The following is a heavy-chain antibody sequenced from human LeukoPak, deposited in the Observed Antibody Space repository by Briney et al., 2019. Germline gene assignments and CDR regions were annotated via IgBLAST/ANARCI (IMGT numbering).Heavy chain of an antibody. Sequence: GGSLRLSCAGSGFSFSDHYMDWVRQAPGKGLEWVGRGRIKADSYITQYAASVKGRFTISRDDSKNSLYLQMNSLKTEDTAVYYCARGYHSFDIWGHGTMVTVSS. CDR3: ARGYHSFDI. CDR1: GFSFSDHY. V-gene: IGHV3-72*01. CDR2: GRIKADSYIT. J-gene: IGHJ3*02. D-gene: IGHD2-2*01.